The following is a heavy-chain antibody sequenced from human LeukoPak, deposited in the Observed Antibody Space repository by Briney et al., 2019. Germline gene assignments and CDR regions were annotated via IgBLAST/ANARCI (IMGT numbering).Heavy chain of an antibody. D-gene: IGHD3-10*01. CDR1: GFTFSSYG. CDR3: ARVDMVGGVITGGVH. Sequence: GGSLRLSCAASGFTFSSYGMHWVRQAPGKGLEWVAFIRYDGSNKYYADSVKGRFTISRDNSKNTLYLQMNSLRSDDTAVYYCARVDMVGGVITGGVHWGQGTLVTVSS. CDR2: IRYDGSNK. V-gene: IGHV3-30*02. J-gene: IGHJ4*02.